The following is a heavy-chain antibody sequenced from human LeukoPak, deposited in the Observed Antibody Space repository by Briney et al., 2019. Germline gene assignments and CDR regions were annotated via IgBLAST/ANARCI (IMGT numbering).Heavy chain of an antibody. Sequence: ASVKVSCKASGYTFTGNYMHWVRQAPGQGLEWMGWINPNSGGTKYVQKFQGRITMTRDKHIRKAYMELSSLRYDDMAVYYCARDPSSTRMVNPGGAFGYWGRGTRVSVSS. CDR3: ARDPSSTRMVNPGGAFGY. V-gene: IGHV1-2*02. CDR2: INPNSGGT. D-gene: IGHD5-18*01. J-gene: IGHJ4*02. CDR1: GYTFTGNY.